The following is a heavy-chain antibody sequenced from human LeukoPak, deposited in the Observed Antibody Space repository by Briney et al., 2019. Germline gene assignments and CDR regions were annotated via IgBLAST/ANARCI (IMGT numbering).Heavy chain of an antibody. CDR2: MNPNSGNT. CDR1: GYTFTSYD. V-gene: IGHV1-8*03. Sequence: ASVKVSCKASGYTFTSYDINWVRQATGQGLEWMGWMNPNSGNTGYAQKFQGRVTITADKSTSTAYMELSSLRSEDTAVYYCASPTRDSSGYYAFDIWGQGTMVTVSS. D-gene: IGHD3-22*01. J-gene: IGHJ3*02. CDR3: ASPTRDSSGYYAFDI.